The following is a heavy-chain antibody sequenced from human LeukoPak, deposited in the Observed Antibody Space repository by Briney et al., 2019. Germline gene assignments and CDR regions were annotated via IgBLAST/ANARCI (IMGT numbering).Heavy chain of an antibody. CDR1: GFTFSSYA. V-gene: IGHV3-30*04. J-gene: IGHJ4*02. CDR2: ISYDGSNK. Sequence: PGGSLRLSCAASGFTFSSYAMHWVRQAPGKGLEWVAVISYDGSNKYYADSVKGRFTISRDNAKNSLYLQMNSLRAEDTAVYYCARDGSDFFGFDYWGQGTLVTVSS. D-gene: IGHD3/OR15-3a*01. CDR3: ARDGSDFFGFDY.